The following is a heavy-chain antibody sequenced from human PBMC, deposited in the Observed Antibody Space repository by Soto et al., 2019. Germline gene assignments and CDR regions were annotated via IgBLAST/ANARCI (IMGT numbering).Heavy chain of an antibody. CDR2: IYYSGST. V-gene: IGHV4-39*01. Sequence: SETLSLTCTVSGGSVSSSTYYWGWLRQPPGKGLEWIGNIYYSGSTYYNPSLKSRITISVDTSENQFSLKLSSVTAADTAVYYCARVLKYSLFDYWGQGTLVTVSS. CDR1: GGSVSSSTYY. J-gene: IGHJ4*02. D-gene: IGHD2-15*01. CDR3: ARVLKYSLFDY.